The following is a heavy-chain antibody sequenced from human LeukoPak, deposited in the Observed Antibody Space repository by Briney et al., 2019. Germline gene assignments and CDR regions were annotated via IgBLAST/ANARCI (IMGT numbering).Heavy chain of an antibody. CDR1: GITLSNYG. CDR2: ISDSGGST. V-gene: IGHV3-23*01. J-gene: IGHJ4*02. Sequence: GGSLRLSCAVSGITLSNYGMSWVRQAPGKGLEWVAGISDSGGSTNYADSVKGRFTISRDNAKNTLYLQMNSLRAEDTAVYFCAKRGVVIRVILVGFHKQAYYFDTWGQGALVTVSS. D-gene: IGHD3-10*01. CDR3: AKRGVVIRVILVGFHKQAYYFDT.